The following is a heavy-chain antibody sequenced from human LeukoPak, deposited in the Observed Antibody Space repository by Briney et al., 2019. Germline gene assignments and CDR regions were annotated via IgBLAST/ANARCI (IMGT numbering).Heavy chain of an antibody. J-gene: IGHJ3*01. CDR2: IGASGEST. CDR3: AKDIQLST. D-gene: IGHD5-24*01. Sequence: TGGSLRLSCAASGFAFSNSAMTWVRQAPGKGLEWVSLIGASGESTYYADSVKGRFTISRDNSKNTLSLQMNSLRVEDTAMYFCAKDIQLSTWGLGTMVTVSS. CDR1: GFAFSNSA. V-gene: IGHV3-23*01.